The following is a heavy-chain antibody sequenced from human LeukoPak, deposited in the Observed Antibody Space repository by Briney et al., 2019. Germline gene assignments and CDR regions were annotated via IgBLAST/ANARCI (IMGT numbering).Heavy chain of an antibody. D-gene: IGHD7-27*01. V-gene: IGHV1-69*01. CDR3: ASLTGGYLG. CDR2: IIPMFGTA. CDR1: GGTFSNYA. Sequence: SVKVSCKASGGTFSNYAISWVRQAPGQGLEYMGGIIPMFGTAGYAQKFQGRVTITADESTSTAYMELSSMRSDDTAMYYCASLTGGYLGWGQGTLVTVSS. J-gene: IGHJ4*02.